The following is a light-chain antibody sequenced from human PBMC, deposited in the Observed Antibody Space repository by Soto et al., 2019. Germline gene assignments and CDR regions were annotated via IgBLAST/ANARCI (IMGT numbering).Light chain of an antibody. Sequence: QSALTQPASVSGSPGQWITISCTGTVGLVSWYQQHPGKVPKLIIYDDTKRPSGVSSRFSGSKSGNTASLTISGLQTEDEADYYCCLYVGGRTYVFGTGTKVTVL. CDR3: CLYVGGRTYV. V-gene: IGLV2-23*01. CDR1: VGL. J-gene: IGLJ1*01. CDR2: DDT.